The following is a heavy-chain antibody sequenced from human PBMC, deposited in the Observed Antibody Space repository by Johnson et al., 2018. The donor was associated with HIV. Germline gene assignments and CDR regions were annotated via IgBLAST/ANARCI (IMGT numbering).Heavy chain of an antibody. CDR3: ARDWGTRGWDDALDI. J-gene: IGHJ3*02. CDR1: GFTFSSYG. CDR2: IKQDGSEK. D-gene: IGHD3-16*01. Sequence: VQLVESGGAVVQPGGSLRLSCAASGFTFSSYGMHWVRQAPGKGLEWVANIKQDGSEKYYVDSVKGRFTISRDNAKNSLYLQMNSLRAEDTAVYYCARDWGTRGWDDALDIWGQGTMVTVSS. V-gene: IGHV3-7*01.